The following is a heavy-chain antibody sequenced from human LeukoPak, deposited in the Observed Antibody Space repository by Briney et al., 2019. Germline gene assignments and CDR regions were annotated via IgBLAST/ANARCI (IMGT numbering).Heavy chain of an antibody. Sequence: GGSLRLSCTASGFTFSSYSLNWVRQAPGKGLEWVSSISSSSSYMFYADSVKGRFTISRDNAKNSLYLQMNSLRAEDTAVYYCARDLQPYYSSRSYYYYYGMDVWGQGTTVTVSS. D-gene: IGHD6-13*01. CDR1: GFTFSSYS. CDR3: ARDLQPYYSSRSYYYYYGMDV. CDR2: ISSSSSYM. V-gene: IGHV3-21*01. J-gene: IGHJ6*02.